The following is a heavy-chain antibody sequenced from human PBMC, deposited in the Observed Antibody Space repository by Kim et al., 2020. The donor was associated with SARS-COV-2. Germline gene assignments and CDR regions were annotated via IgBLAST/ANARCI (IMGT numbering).Heavy chain of an antibody. CDR1: GFTFSSYG. V-gene: IGHV3-30*03. Sequence: GGSLRLSCAASGFTFSSYGMHWVRQAPGKGLEWVAVISYDGSNKYYADSVKGRFTISRDNSKNTLYLQMNSLRAEDTAVYYCARDVWGSYRTLLDYWGQGTLVTVSS. D-gene: IGHD3-16*01. J-gene: IGHJ4*02. CDR3: ARDVWGSYRTLLDY. CDR2: ISYDGSNK.